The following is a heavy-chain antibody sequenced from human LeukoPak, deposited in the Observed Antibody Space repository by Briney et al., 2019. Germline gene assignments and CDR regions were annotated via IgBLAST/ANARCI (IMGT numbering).Heavy chain of an antibody. Sequence: SETLSLTCTVSGGSISSGGYYWSWIRQHPGKGLEWIGYIYYSGSTYYNPSLKSRVTISVDTSKNQFSLKLSSVTAADTAVYYCARAIYYDILTGYSENWFDPWGQGTLVTVSS. J-gene: IGHJ5*02. CDR2: IYYSGST. CDR1: GGSISSGGYY. CDR3: ARAIYYDILTGYSENWFDP. V-gene: IGHV4-31*03. D-gene: IGHD3-9*01.